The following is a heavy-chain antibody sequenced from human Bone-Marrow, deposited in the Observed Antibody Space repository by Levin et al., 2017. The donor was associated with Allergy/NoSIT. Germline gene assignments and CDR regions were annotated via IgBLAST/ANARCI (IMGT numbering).Heavy chain of an antibody. J-gene: IGHJ5*02. D-gene: IGHD5-18*01. CDR2: IYHSGST. Sequence: SETLSLTCAVSGGSISSGGYSWSWIRQPPGKGLEWIGYIYHSGSTYYNPSLKSRVTISVDRSKNQFSLKLSSVTAADTAVYYCARARAKDSYGAARSMYWFDPWGQGTLVTVSS. CDR1: GGSISSGGYS. CDR3: ARARAKDSYGAARSMYWFDP. V-gene: IGHV4-30-2*01.